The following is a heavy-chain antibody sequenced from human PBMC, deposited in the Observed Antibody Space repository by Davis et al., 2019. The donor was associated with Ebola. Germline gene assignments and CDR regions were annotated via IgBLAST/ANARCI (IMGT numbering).Heavy chain of an antibody. D-gene: IGHD3-9*01. J-gene: IGHJ4*02. CDR1: GFTFDDYA. CDR2: ISWNSGSR. CDR3: TTRLVHHFDY. Sequence: PGGSLRLSCAASGFTFDDYAMHWVRQVPGKGLEWVSGISWNSGSRDYADSVKGRFTISRDDSQSTVFLQMNALRAEDTALYYCTTRLVHHFDYWGQGILVTVSA. V-gene: IGHV3-9*01.